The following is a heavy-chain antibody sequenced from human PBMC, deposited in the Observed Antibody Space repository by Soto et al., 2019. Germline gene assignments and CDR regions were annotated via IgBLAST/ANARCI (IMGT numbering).Heavy chain of an antibody. CDR1: GLTFRSYW. CDR3: VIVEIVGNEVPDD. V-gene: IGHV3-7*05. J-gene: IGHJ4*03. D-gene: IGHD1-1*01. Sequence: EGQLVESGGGLVPPGGSLRLSCQVSGLTFRSYWMTCVRRAQGKGLEWVANINLYGSEKYYVDAVKGRFTISRDNVKNALHMYFRAIITNEAAVCYGVIVEIVGNEVPDDWSQETLIPVTS. CDR2: INLYGSEK.